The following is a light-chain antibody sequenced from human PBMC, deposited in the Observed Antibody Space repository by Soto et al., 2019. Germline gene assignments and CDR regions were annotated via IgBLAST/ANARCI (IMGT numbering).Light chain of an antibody. V-gene: IGLV2-23*01. Sequence: QSALTQPASVSGSPGQSITISCTGTSSDVGNYNLVSWYQQHPGKAPKLMIYEGTKRPSGVSNLFSGSKSGNTASLTISGLQAEDEADYYCCSYAGSSFYVFGTGTKVTVL. CDR3: CSYAGSSFYV. J-gene: IGLJ1*01. CDR1: SSDVGNYNL. CDR2: EGT.